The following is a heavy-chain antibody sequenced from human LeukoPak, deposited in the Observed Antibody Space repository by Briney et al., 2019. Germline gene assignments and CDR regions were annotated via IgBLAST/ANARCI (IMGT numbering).Heavy chain of an antibody. Sequence: PGGSLRLSCAASGFTFSAHSMSWIRQAPGKGLEWVSFISGTSETVFYADSVKGRCTVSRDNAKNSLYLQMNSLRDEDTAVYYCARVRSGWYDDHWGQGTLVTVSS. J-gene: IGHJ4*02. CDR1: GFTFSAHS. V-gene: IGHV3-48*02. D-gene: IGHD6-19*01. CDR3: ARVRSGWYDDH. CDR2: ISGTSETV.